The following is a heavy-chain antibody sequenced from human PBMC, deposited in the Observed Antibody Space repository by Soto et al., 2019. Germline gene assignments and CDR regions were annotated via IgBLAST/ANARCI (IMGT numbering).Heavy chain of an antibody. CDR3: ASQEFDFWSGYSNYYYGMDV. CDR1: GGTFSSFA. V-gene: IGHV1-69*13. CDR2: IIPIFGTA. J-gene: IGHJ6*02. Sequence: GASVKVSCKASGGTFSSFAISWVRQAPGQGLEWMGGIIPIFGTANYAQKFQGRVTITADESTTTAYMELSSLRSEDAAVYYCASQEFDFWSGYSNYYYGMDVWGQGTTVPVSS. D-gene: IGHD3-3*01.